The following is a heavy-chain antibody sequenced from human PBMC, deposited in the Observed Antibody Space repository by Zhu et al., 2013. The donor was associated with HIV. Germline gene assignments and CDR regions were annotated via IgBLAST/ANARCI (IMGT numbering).Heavy chain of an antibody. CDR3: ARGLATDYYDTTAYYLN. J-gene: IGHJ4*02. V-gene: IGHV1-8*01. D-gene: IGHD3-22*01. CDR1: GDTLKNHD. CDR2: MNPSSGNA. Sequence: QGQLVQSEAAVEEPGATLSVSCRASGDTLKNHDVHWVRQAPGQGLEFMGWMNPSSGNAGIQHKFQGKISMTWDTFTATAYLSVTRLTSADTAVYYCARGLATDYYDTTAYYLNWGQGTLVTVSS.